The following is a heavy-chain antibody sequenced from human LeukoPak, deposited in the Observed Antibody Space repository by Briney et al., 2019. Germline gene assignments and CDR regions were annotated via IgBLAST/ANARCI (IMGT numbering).Heavy chain of an antibody. CDR1: GGSISSYY. CDR2: IYYSGST. CDR3: ARHVVGATWAVDY. J-gene: IGHJ4*02. D-gene: IGHD1-26*01. V-gene: IGHV4-59*08. Sequence: SETLSLTCTVSGGSISSYYWSWIRQPPGKGLEWIGYIYYSGSTNYNPSLKSRVTISVDTSKNQFSLKLSSVTAADTAVYYCARHVVGATWAVDYWGQGTLVTVSS.